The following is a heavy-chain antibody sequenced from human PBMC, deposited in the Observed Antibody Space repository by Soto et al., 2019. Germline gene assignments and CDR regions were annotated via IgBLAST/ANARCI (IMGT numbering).Heavy chain of an antibody. CDR1: GFTFSSYA. V-gene: IGHV3-23*01. CDR2: ISGSGGST. J-gene: IGHJ4*02. Sequence: PGGSLRLSCAASGFTFSSYAMSWVRQAPGKGLEWVSAISGSGGSTYYADSVKGRFTISRDNSKNTLYLQMNSLRAEDTAVYCCAKGSVTPLYYYDSSGYFYWGQGTLVTVSS. CDR3: AKGSVTPLYYYDSSGYFY. D-gene: IGHD3-22*01.